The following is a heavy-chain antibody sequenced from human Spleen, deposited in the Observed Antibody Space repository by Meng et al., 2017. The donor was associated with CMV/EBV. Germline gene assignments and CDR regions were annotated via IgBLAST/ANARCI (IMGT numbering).Heavy chain of an antibody. Sequence: SETLSLTCTVSGGSISSSSYYWGWIRQPPGKGLEWIGSMYYSGTTYYNPPLKSRVTMSVDTSKSQFSLKLSSVTAAGTAVYYCALSGGYYSGRLGYYFDYWGRGTLVTVSS. CDR2: MYYSGTT. CDR1: GGSISSSSYY. CDR3: ALSGGYYSGRLGYYFDY. V-gene: IGHV4-39*07. J-gene: IGHJ4*02. D-gene: IGHD3-22*01.